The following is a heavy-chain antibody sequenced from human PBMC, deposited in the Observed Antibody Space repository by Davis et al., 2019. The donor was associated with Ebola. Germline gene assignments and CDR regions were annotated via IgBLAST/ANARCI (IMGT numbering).Heavy chain of an antibody. Sequence: LRPSCPVLGGPTRSGGYSWSWTRQPLGMGLEWIGYNDYSGSTYYNPSLKSRVTISVDTSKNQFSLKLSSVTAADTAVYYCARFETTVTTGWFDPWGQGTLVTVSS. D-gene: IGHD4-17*01. CDR1: GGPTRSGGYS. J-gene: IGHJ5*02. CDR2: NDYSGST. V-gene: IGHV4-30-4*07. CDR3: ARFETTVTTGWFDP.